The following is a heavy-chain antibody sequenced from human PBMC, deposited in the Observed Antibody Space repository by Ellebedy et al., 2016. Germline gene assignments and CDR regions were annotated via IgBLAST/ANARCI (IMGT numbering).Heavy chain of an antibody. D-gene: IGHD2-15*01. CDR3: ARVVAARGFDY. CDR2: ISGSGGST. CDR1: GFTFSSYA. V-gene: IGHV3-23*01. J-gene: IGHJ4*02. Sequence: GESLKISCAASGFTFSSYAMSWARQAPGKGLEWVSAISGSGGSTYYADSVKGRFTISRDNSKNTLYLQMNSLRAEDTAVYYCARVVAARGFDYWGQGTLVAVSS.